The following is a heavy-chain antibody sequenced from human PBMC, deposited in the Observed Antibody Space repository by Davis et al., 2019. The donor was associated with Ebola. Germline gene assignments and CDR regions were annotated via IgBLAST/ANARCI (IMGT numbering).Heavy chain of an antibody. CDR2: ISFDGSDK. J-gene: IGHJ4*02. CDR3: ARGRFRETPVPTHLGLDE. CDR1: GFTFGNYA. D-gene: IGHD4-17*01. V-gene: IGHV3-30*04. Sequence: GESLKISCAASGFTFGNYAFHWVRQAPGKGLEWVAAISFDGSDKYYADSVKGRFSISREYSKNTVWLQLSSLKPEDTAVYYCARGRFRETPVPTHLGLDEWGQGTLVTVSS.